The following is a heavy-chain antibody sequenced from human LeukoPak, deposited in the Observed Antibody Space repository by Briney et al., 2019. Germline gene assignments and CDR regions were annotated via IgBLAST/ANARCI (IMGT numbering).Heavy chain of an antibody. Sequence: GESLKISCKGSGYSFTSYWIGWVRQMPGKGLEWMGIIYPGDSDTRYSPSFQGQVTISADKSISTAYLQWSSLKASDTAMYYCARRYKAAAPYYYYGMDVWGQGTTVTVSS. CDR1: GYSFTSYW. J-gene: IGHJ6*02. CDR3: ARRYKAAAPYYYYGMDV. D-gene: IGHD6-13*01. V-gene: IGHV5-51*01. CDR2: IYPGDSDT.